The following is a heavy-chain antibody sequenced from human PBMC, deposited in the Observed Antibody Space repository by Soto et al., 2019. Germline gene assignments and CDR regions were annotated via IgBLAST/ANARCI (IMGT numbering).Heavy chain of an antibody. J-gene: IGHJ4*02. V-gene: IGHV4-30-4*01. Sequence: PSETLSLTCAVYGGSFSDYYWSWIRQPPGKGLEWIGYIYYSGSTYYNPSLKSRVTISLDTSKNQFSLKLSSVTAADTAVYYCARRYDIAAAGYYFDYWGQGTLVTVS. CDR3: ARRYDIAAAGYYFDY. CDR1: GGSFSDYY. D-gene: IGHD6-13*01. CDR2: IYYSGST.